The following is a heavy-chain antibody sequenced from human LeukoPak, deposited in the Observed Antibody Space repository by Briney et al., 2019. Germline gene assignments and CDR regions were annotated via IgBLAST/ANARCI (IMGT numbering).Heavy chain of an antibody. V-gene: IGHV4-59*08. CDR3: ARRLEVVTALSYWYFDL. CDR2: INYSGST. D-gene: IGHD2-21*02. CDR1: GGSISSYY. Sequence: SETLSLTCTVSGGSISSYYWSWIRQPPGKGLEWIGYINYSGSTNYNPSLKSRVIISLDTSKNQFSLKLSSVTAADTAVYYCARRLEVVTALSYWYFDLWGRGTLVTVSS. J-gene: IGHJ2*01.